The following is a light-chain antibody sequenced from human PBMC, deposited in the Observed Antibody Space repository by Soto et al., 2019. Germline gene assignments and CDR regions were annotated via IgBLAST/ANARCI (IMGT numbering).Light chain of an antibody. Sequence: IVMTQSPATLSVSPGDRATLSCRATQNVYNNVAWYQQKPGQAPRLLIYGASTRATGFPARFSGSGSGTEFTLTIASLQSEDLGIYYCQQYSHWPLTFGGGTKVEI. CDR3: QQYSHWPLT. CDR1: QNVYNN. CDR2: GAS. V-gene: IGKV3-15*01. J-gene: IGKJ4*01.